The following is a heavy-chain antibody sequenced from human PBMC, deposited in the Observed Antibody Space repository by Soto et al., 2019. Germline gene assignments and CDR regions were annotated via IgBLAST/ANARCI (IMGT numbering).Heavy chain of an antibody. CDR2: ISYDGDYK. V-gene: IGHV3-30*18. CDR3: AKDRGKYCSGGSCYLFDY. CDR1: GFTVTDYV. Sequence: QVHLVESGGGVAQPGRSLRLSCAASGFTVTDYVMHWVRQAPGKGLEWVAKISYDGDYKYYADSVKGRFTISRDNSKNTLYLQMNSLRAEDTALYYCAKDRGKYCSGGSCYLFDYWGQGIIVTVSS. D-gene: IGHD2-15*01. J-gene: IGHJ4*02.